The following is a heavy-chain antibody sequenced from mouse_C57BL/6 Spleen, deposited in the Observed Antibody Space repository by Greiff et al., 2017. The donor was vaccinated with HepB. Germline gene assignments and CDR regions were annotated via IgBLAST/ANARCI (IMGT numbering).Heavy chain of an antibody. CDR2: ISDGGSYT. D-gene: IGHD1-1*01. CDR1: GFTFSSYA. J-gene: IGHJ2*01. Sequence: EVKLMESGGGLVKPGGSLKLSCAASGFTFSSYAMSWVRQTPEKRLEWVATISDGGSYTYYPDNVKGRFTISRDNAKNNLYLQMSRLKSEDTAMYYCARIKYYGSLDYWGQGTTLTVSS. CDR3: ARIKYYGSLDY. V-gene: IGHV5-4*03.